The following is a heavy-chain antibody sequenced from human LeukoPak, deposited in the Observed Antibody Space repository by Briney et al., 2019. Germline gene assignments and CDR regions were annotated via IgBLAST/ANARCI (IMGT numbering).Heavy chain of an antibody. CDR2: IYYTGKN. CDR3: VRRDTGWNYFDY. J-gene: IGHJ4*02. CDR1: GGSINSHY. Sequence: PSETLSLTCAVSGGSINSHYWGWIRQPPGKGLQWIGDIYYTGKNNYNPSLKSRVTISLDTPKDHLSLNLTSVLAADTAIYYCVRRDTGWNYFDYWGQGILVTVSS. D-gene: IGHD6-19*01. V-gene: IGHV4-59*08.